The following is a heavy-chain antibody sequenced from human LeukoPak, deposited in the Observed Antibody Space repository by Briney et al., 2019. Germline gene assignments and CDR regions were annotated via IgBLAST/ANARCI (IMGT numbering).Heavy chain of an antibody. V-gene: IGHV3-30*03. CDR3: APDYDILTGTETIFDY. J-gene: IGHJ4*02. CDR2: ISYDGSNK. CDR1: GFTFSSYG. Sequence: GRSLRLSCAASGFTFSSYGMHWVRQAPGKGLEWVAVISYDGSNKYYADSVKGRFTISRDNSKNTLYLQMNSLRAEDTAVYYCAPDYDILTGTETIFDYWGQGTLVTVSS. D-gene: IGHD3-9*01.